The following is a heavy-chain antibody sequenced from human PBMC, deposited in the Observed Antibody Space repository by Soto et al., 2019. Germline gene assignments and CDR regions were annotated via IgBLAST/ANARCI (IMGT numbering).Heavy chain of an antibody. Sequence: SETMSISCTVCGGCISSCHGSGIRQPPWKGLEWIGYIYYSGSTNYNPSLKSQVTISVDTSKNQFSLKLSSVTAADTAVYYCASSRGWLFFQPWGQGTLVTVSS. CDR1: GGCISSCH. CDR2: IYYSGST. D-gene: IGHD6-19*01. J-gene: IGHJ1*01. V-gene: IGHV4-59*01. CDR3: ASSRGWLFFQP.